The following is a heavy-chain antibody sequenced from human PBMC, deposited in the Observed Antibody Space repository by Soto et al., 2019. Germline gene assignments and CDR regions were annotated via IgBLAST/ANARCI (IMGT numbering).Heavy chain of an antibody. CDR2: ISGSGGST. D-gene: IGHD2-2*01. CDR3: AKSTGIVVVPAATLRNYYYYGMDV. Sequence: GESLKISCAASGFTFSSYAMSWVRQAPGKGLEWVSAISGSGGSTYYADSVKGRFTISRDNSKNTLYLQMNSLRAEDTAVYYCAKSTGIVVVPAATLRNYYYYGMDVWGQGTTVTVSS. CDR1: GFTFSSYA. J-gene: IGHJ6*02. V-gene: IGHV3-23*01.